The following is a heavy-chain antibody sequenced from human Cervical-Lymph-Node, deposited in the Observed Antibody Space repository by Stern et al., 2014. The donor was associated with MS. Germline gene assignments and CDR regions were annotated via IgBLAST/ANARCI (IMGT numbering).Heavy chain of an antibody. D-gene: IGHD3-22*01. J-gene: IGHJ4*02. CDR1: GYTFTNNA. CDR2: INNNTGTP. Sequence: QVQLVESGSELKKPGASVKVSCKTSGYTFTNNAMTWVRQAPGQGLEWMGWINNNTGTPTYAQGFTGRFVFSWDPSVSTAYLQISSLKAEDTAVYYCARVSNSGYYGDYWGQGTLVTVSS. CDR3: ARVSNSGYYGDY. V-gene: IGHV7-4-1*02.